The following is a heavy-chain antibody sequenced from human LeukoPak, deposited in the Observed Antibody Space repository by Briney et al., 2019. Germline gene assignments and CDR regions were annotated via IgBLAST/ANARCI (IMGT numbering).Heavy chain of an antibody. CDR2: IYYSGST. J-gene: IGHJ6*02. V-gene: IGHV4-59*01. D-gene: IGHD1-26*01. CDR3: ARDDSGSYHQLGV. Sequence: SETLSLTCTVSGDSISTYYWSWIRQPPGKGLEWIGYIYYSGSTNYNPSLESRVTISVDTSKNQFSLKLICVTAADTAVYYCARDDSGSYHQLGVWGQGTTVTVSS. CDR1: GDSISTYY.